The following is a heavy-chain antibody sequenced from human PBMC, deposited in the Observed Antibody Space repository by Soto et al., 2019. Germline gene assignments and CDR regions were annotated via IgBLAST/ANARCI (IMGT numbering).Heavy chain of an antibody. V-gene: IGHV4-59*01. CDR2: NYYSGST. D-gene: IGHD3-10*01. CDR1: GGSISSYY. CDR3: ARSFSGYESYYYGMDV. J-gene: IGHJ6*02. Sequence: QVQLQESGPGLVKPSETLSLTCTVSGGSISSYYWSWIRQPPGKGLEWIGYNYYSGSTNYNPSLKSRVTISVDTSKNQFSLKLSSVTAADTAVYYCARSFSGYESYYYGMDVWGQGTTVTVSS.